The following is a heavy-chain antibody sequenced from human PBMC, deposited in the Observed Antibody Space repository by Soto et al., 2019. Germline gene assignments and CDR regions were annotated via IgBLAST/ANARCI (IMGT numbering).Heavy chain of an antibody. Sequence: ASVKVSCKASGYTFTSYGISWVRQAPGQGLEWMGWISAYNGNTNYAQKLQGRVTMTTDTSTSTAYMELRSLRSEDTAVYYCARWDYDSSGYYPDYWGQGTLVTVSS. CDR3: ARWDYDSSGYYPDY. J-gene: IGHJ4*02. D-gene: IGHD3-22*01. CDR1: GYTFTSYG. V-gene: IGHV1-18*01. CDR2: ISAYNGNT.